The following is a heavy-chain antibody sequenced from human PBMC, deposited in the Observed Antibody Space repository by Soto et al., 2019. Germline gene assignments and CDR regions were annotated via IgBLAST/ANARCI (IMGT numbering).Heavy chain of an antibody. Sequence: QVQLVQSGAEVKRPGASVKVSCKASGYTFTGYAFSWVRQAPGQGLEWMGWISAYSGHTVYSQKFQARVTMTTDPSTTTTYLEVRSLGSGDTAGYYCARCSSDYSDDGLSLKSWGQGSLVTVS. V-gene: IGHV1-18*01. CDR2: ISAYSGHT. CDR3: ARCSSDYSDDGLSLKS. D-gene: IGHD4-17*01. CDR1: GYTFTGYA. J-gene: IGHJ1*01.